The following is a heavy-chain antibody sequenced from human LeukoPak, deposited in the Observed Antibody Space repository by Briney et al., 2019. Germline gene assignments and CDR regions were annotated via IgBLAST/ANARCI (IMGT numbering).Heavy chain of an antibody. CDR1: GFSFRKYS. CDR3: ARVLEIAESPDAFDI. Sequence: GGSLRLSCVASGFSFRKYSMSWVRQAPGQGLEWVSSITGREGNTYAADSVKGRFTISRDSSEDTLDLQMDSLRAEDTAVYYCARVLEIAESPDAFDIWGQGTMVTVSS. CDR2: ITGREGNT. D-gene: IGHD3-3*01. V-gene: IGHV3-23*01. J-gene: IGHJ3*02.